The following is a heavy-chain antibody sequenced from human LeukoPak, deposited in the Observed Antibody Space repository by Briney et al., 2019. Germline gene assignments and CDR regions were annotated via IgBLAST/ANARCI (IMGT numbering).Heavy chain of an antibody. D-gene: IGHD2-15*01. CDR3: ARRVVVVVAATGYSDY. CDR1: GGSISSSSYY. Sequence: SETLSLTCTVSGGSISSSSYYWGWIRQPPGKGLEWIGSICYSGSTYYNPSLKSRVTISVDTSKNQFSLKLSSVTAADTAVYYCARRVVVVVAATGYSDYWAQGTLDTVSS. J-gene: IGHJ4*02. V-gene: IGHV4-39*01. CDR2: ICYSGST.